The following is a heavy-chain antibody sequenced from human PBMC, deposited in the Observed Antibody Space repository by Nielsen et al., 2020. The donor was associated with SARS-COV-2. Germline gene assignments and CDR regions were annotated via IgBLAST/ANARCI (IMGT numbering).Heavy chain of an antibody. J-gene: IGHJ4*02. CDR1: GYTFTSYG. V-gene: IGHV1-18*01. D-gene: IGHD3-10*01. Sequence: ASVKVSCKASGYTFTSYGISWVRQAPGQGLEWMGWISGYNGNRNYAQKVQGRVTMTTDTSTSTVYMELRSLRSDDTAVYYCARGGISVVRGDYWGQGTLVTVSS. CDR2: ISGYNGNR. CDR3: ARGGISVVRGDY.